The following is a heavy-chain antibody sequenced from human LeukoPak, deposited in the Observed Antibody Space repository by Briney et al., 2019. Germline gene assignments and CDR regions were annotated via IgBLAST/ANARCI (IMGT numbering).Heavy chain of an antibody. CDR2: ISSSSSTI. V-gene: IGHV3-48*01. D-gene: IGHD4-11*01. CDR1: GFTFSSYS. Sequence: GGSLRLSCAASGFTFSSYSMNWVRQAPGKGLEWVSYISSSSSTIYYADSVKGRFTISRDNAKNSLYLQMNSLRAEDTAVYYCARRWALYSNLHDYWGQGTLVTVSS. CDR3: ARRWALYSNLHDY. J-gene: IGHJ4*02.